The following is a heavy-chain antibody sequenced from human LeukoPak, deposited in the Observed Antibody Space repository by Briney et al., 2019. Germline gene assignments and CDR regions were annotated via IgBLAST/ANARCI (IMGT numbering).Heavy chain of an antibody. CDR1: GGTFSSYA. J-gene: IGHJ4*02. D-gene: IGHD1-26*01. Sequence: GSSVKVSCKASGGTFSSYAISWVRQPPGQGLEWMGGIIPIFGTANYAQKFQGRVTITADESTSTAYMELSSLRSEDTAVYYCASEGELAYFDYWGQGTLVTVSS. V-gene: IGHV1-69*01. CDR3: ASEGELAYFDY. CDR2: IIPIFGTA.